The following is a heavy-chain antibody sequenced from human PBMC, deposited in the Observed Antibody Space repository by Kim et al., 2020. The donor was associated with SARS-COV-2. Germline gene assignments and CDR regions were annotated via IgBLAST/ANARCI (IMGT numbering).Heavy chain of an antibody. CDR2: TYYKSKWYN. D-gene: IGHD6-6*01. J-gene: IGHJ3*02. V-gene: IGHV6-1*01. Sequence: SQTLSLTCAISGDNVSSNRDTWNWIRQSPSRGLEWLGRTYYKSKWYNDYAVSVKSRITINPDTSKNQFSLQLNSVTPEDTAVYYCARIGARAGRAFDIWGQGTMVTVSS. CDR3: ARIGARAGRAFDI. CDR1: GDNVSSNRDT.